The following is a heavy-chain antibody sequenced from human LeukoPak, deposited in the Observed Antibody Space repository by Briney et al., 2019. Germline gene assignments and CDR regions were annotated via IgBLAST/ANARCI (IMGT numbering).Heavy chain of an antibody. CDR3: AKWPEGAMDYFDY. J-gene: IGHJ4*02. D-gene: IGHD3-16*01. CDR2: ISGDGTRT. V-gene: IGHV3-23*01. CDR1: GFSFSSYA. Sequence: GSLRLSCAASGFSFSSYAMTWARQAPVKGLEWVSAISGDGTRTYYADSVKGRFAISRDNSKNTLYLEMSSLRVEDTAIYYCAKWPEGAMDYFDYWGQGTLVTVSS.